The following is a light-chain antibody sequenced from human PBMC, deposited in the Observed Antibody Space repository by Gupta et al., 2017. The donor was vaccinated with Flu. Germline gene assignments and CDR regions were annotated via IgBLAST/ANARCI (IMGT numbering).Light chain of an antibody. J-gene: IGKJ1*01. CDR3: QQSYSPPWT. Sequence: DVQMTQSPSSLSASVGDRVTITCRASEPIDNYLNWYQQKPGKAPKLLIYTASVLQSGVPLGFSGSGFGTTFTLTINSLRPEDFASYYCQQSYSPPWTFGQGTKVEIK. CDR1: EPIDNY. CDR2: TAS. V-gene: IGKV1-39*01.